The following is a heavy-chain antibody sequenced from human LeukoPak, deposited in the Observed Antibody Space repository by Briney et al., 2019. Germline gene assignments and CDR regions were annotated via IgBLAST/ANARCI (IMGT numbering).Heavy chain of an antibody. CDR3: ARSAPAGSLLCDN. Sequence: GGSLRLSCAASGFTFTSYWMSWVRQAPGKGLEWVANIKQDGSEKYYVDSVKGRFTISRDNAKGSLFLQMNSLRAEDTAVYYCARSAPAGSLLCDNWGQGTLVTVSS. D-gene: IGHD6-13*01. V-gene: IGHV3-7*01. CDR1: GFTFTSYW. CDR2: IKQDGSEK. J-gene: IGHJ4*02.